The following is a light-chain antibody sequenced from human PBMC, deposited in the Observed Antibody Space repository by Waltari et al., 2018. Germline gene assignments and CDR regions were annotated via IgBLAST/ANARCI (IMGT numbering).Light chain of an antibody. CDR1: KLGDKY. CDR3: QAWDSSTHVV. CDR2: QDS. Sequence: SYELTQSPSVSVSPGQTASITCSGDKLGDKYACWYQQKPGQSPVLVIYQDSKLPSGIPGRYSGSNSGNTATLTISGTQAMDEADYYCQAWDSSTHVVFGGGTKLTVL. J-gene: IGLJ2*01. V-gene: IGLV3-1*01.